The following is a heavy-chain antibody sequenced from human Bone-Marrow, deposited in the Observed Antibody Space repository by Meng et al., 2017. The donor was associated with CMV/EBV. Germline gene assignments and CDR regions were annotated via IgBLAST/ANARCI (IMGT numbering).Heavy chain of an antibody. V-gene: IGHV3-43*01. D-gene: IGHD1-1*01. Sequence: GESLKISCAASGFTFDDYTMHWVRQAPGKGLEWVSLISWDGGSTYYADSVKGRFTISRDNAKNSLYLQMNSLRAEDTALYHCARENWNYWYFALWGRGNLV. CDR2: ISWDGGST. CDR3: ARENWNYWYFAL. J-gene: IGHJ2*01. CDR1: GFTFDDYT.